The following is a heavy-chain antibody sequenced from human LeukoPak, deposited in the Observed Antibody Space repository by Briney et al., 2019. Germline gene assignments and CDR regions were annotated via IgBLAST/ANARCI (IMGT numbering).Heavy chain of an antibody. CDR1: GFTFSSYG. D-gene: IGHD3-16*02. Sequence: GESLRLSCAASGFTFSSYGMHWVRQAPGKGLEWVAVIWYDGSNKYYADSVKGRFTISRDNSKNTLYLQMNSLRAEDTAVYYCARDKHDYVWGSYPMGAFDIWGQGTMVTVSS. CDR2: IWYDGSNK. V-gene: IGHV3-33*01. CDR3: ARDKHDYVWGSYPMGAFDI. J-gene: IGHJ3*02.